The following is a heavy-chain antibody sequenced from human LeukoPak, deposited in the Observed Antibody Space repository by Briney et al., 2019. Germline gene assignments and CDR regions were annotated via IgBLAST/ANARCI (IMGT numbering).Heavy chain of an antibody. V-gene: IGHV3-30*04. Sequence: GGSLRLSCAASGFTFSSYAMHWVRQAPGKGLEWVAVISYDGSNKYYADSVKGRFTISRDNSKNTLYLQMNSLRAEDTAVYYCAKPHFDSWGQGTLVTVSS. CDR2: ISYDGSNK. CDR3: AKPHFDS. J-gene: IGHJ4*02. CDR1: GFTFSSYA.